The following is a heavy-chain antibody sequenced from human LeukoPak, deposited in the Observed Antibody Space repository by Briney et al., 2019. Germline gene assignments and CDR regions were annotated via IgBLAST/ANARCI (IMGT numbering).Heavy chain of an antibody. CDR2: IIPIFGTA. Sequence: EASVKVSCKASGGTFSSYAISWVRQAPGQGLEWMGGIIPIFGTANYAQKFQGRVTITADESTSTAYMELSSLRSEDTAVYYCARSDETPLYYFDYWGQGTLVTVSS. V-gene: IGHV1-69*13. J-gene: IGHJ4*02. D-gene: IGHD4-23*01. CDR3: ARSDETPLYYFDY. CDR1: GGTFSSYA.